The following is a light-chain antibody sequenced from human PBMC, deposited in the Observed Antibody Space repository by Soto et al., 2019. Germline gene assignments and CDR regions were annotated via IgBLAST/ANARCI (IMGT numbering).Light chain of an antibody. CDR3: QHYGDFPFT. CDR1: QDITNY. V-gene: IGKV1-33*01. Sequence: DIPMTQSPSSLSASVGDRVTITCPASQDITNYLSWYQQKPGKAHKLLIYGASNLQTGVPSRFSGGGSGTDFTLTIRGLQPEDIATYYWQHYGDFPFTFGPGTKVEI. CDR2: GAS. J-gene: IGKJ3*01.